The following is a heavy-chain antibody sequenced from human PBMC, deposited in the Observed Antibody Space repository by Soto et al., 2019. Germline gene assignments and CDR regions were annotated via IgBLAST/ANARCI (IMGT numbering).Heavy chain of an antibody. Sequence: SETLSLPGRVSGASITSDGYYWSWIRQFPGKGLEWIGHIYYSGNSYYNLSLGSRLLISVDTSKNQFSLKLSSVTAADTAVYYCARTVGSGSPDFDYWGQGILVTVSS. V-gene: IGHV4-31*03. D-gene: IGHD3-10*01. CDR3: ARTVGSGSPDFDY. CDR1: GASITSDGYY. CDR2: IYYSGNS. J-gene: IGHJ4*02.